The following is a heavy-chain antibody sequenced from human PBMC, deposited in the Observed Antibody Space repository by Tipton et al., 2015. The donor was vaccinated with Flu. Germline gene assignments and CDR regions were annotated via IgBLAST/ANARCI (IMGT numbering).Heavy chain of an antibody. Sequence: TLSLTCIVSGDSIRSDYFWGWIRQPPGKGLEWIGNISRGGSTYYNSSLQSRATISVDSSRNRFSLKVKSVTAADTAVLYCASRDYWNYVSEPKNWFDHWGQGTLVAVSS. D-gene: IGHD1-7*01. J-gene: IGHJ5*02. CDR1: GDSIRSDYF. V-gene: IGHV4-38-2*02. CDR2: ISRGGST. CDR3: ASRDYWNYVSEPKNWFDH.